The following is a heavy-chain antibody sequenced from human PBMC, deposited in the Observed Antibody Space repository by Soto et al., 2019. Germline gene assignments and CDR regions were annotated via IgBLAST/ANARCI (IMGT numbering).Heavy chain of an antibody. V-gene: IGHV3-23*01. CDR1: GFSFSTYT. CDR3: ARGGSPYCSGGSCYYFDY. Sequence: GGSLRLSCAASGFSFSTYTMSWVRRAPGKGLEWVSAISGGGGSKSYADSVQGRFTISRDNPKNTLYLQMNSLRAEDTAVYYCARGGSPYCSGGSCYYFDYWGQGTLVTVSS. CDR2: ISGGGGSK. J-gene: IGHJ4*02. D-gene: IGHD2-15*01.